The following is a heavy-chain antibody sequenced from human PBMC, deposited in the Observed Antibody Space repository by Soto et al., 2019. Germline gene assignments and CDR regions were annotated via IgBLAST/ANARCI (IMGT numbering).Heavy chain of an antibody. CDR1: GDSVSSPTKF. CDR2: LCYSGST. V-gene: IGHV4-61*01. CDR3: ARSAGGSGWL. Sequence: SETLSLTCTVSGDSVSSPTKFWSWIRQPPGKALEWIAYLCYSGSTNYNPSLKSRVTISRDTSKNQFSLKMTSVTAEDTAVYYCARSAGGSGWLGGQGTLVTVSS. D-gene: IGHD6-19*01. J-gene: IGHJ4*02.